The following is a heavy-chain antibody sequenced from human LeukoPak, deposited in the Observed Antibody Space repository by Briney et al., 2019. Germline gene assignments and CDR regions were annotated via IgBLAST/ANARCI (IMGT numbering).Heavy chain of an antibody. Sequence: PSETLSLTCTVSGGSISSYYWSWIRQPPGKGLEWIGYIYYSRSTNYNPSLKSRVTISVDTSKNQFSLKLSSVTAADTAVYYCARDGSGWGDYWGQGTLVTVSS. CDR2: IYYSRST. CDR3: ARDGSGWGDY. V-gene: IGHV4-59*12. J-gene: IGHJ4*02. CDR1: GGSISSYY. D-gene: IGHD6-19*01.